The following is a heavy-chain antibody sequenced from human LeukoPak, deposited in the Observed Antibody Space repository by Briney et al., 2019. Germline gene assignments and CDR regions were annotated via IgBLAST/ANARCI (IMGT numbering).Heavy chain of an antibody. CDR2: IDWDDDK. J-gene: IGHJ4*02. Sequence: SGPALVKPTQTLTLTCTFSGFSLSTSGMCVSWIRQPPGKALEWLARIDWDDDKYYSTFLKTRLTISKDTSKNQVVLTMTNMDPVDTATYYCARMEAHLTEGQAYFDYWGQGTLVTVPS. CDR1: GFSLSTSGMC. D-gene: IGHD4-11*01. CDR3: ARMEAHLTEGQAYFDY. V-gene: IGHV2-70*11.